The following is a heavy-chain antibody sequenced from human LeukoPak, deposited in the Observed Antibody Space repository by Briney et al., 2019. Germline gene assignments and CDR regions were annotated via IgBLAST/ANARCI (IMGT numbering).Heavy chain of an antibody. V-gene: IGHV3-23*01. CDR1: GFTFSNFW. CDR3: AKSVANTDPFDY. CDR2: ISGSGGST. J-gene: IGHJ4*02. Sequence: GGSLRLSCAASGFTFSNFWMSWVRQAPGKGLEWVSAISGSGGSTYYADSVKGRFTISRDNSKNTLYLQMNSLRAEDTAVYYCAKSVANTDPFDYWGQGTLVTVSS. D-gene: IGHD2-15*01.